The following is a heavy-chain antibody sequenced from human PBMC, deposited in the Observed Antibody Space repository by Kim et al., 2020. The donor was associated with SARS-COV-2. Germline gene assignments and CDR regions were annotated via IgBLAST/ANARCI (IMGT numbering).Heavy chain of an antibody. Sequence: SETLSLTCAVYGGSFGGYYWSWIRQPPGKGLEWIGEINHSGSTNYNPSLKSRVTISVDTSKKQFSLKLSSVTAADTAVYYCARGGTRGPSFTVTTRYYHYYGMDVWGQGTTVTVSS. CDR3: ARGGTRGPSFTVTTRYYHYYGMDV. D-gene: IGHD4-17*01. J-gene: IGHJ6*02. CDR1: GGSFGGYY. CDR2: INHSGST. V-gene: IGHV4-34*01.